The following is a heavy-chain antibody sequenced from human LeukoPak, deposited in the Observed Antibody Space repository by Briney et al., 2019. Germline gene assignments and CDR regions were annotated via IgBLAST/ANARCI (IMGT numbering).Heavy chain of an antibody. CDR2: MFYNGSP. Sequence: SETLSLTCTVSGGSISGNTYYWGWIRRPPGKGLEWFGSMFYNGSPYYNPSLKSRVTISVDTSNNQFSLRVSSVTAADTAVYYCARRRGYSGSYYYFDYWGQGTLVTVSS. J-gene: IGHJ4*02. CDR3: ARRRGYSGSYYYFDY. V-gene: IGHV4-39*01. CDR1: GGSISGNTYY. D-gene: IGHD6-13*01.